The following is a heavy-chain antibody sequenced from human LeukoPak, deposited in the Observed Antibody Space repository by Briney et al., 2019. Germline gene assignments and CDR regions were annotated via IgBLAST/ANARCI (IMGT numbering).Heavy chain of an antibody. V-gene: IGHV4-39*07. D-gene: IGHD3-9*01. CDR3: ARIRYAHQGFDP. J-gene: IGHJ5*02. CDR2: IYYSGST. Sequence: SETLSLTCSVSGGSISSSYYNWGWIRQPPGKGLEWIGSIYYSGSTYYNPSLKSRVTISVDTSKNQFSLKLTSVTAADTAVYYCARIRYAHQGFDPWGQGTLVTVSS. CDR1: GGSISSSYYN.